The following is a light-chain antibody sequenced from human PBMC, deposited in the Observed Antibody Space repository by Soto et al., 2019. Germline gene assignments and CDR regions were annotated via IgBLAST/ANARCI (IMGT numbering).Light chain of an antibody. CDR2: DVS. J-gene: IGLJ1*01. Sequence: QSALTQPCSVSGSPGQSVTISCTGTSSDVGGYNYVSWYQQHPGKAPKLMIYDVSKRPSGVPDRFSGSKSGNTASLTISGLQAEDEADYYCCSYAGSYTHVFGTGTKVTVL. CDR3: CSYAGSYTHV. V-gene: IGLV2-11*01. CDR1: SSDVGGYNY.